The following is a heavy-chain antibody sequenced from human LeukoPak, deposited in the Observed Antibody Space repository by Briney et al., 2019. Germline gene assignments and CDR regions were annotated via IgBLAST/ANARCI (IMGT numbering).Heavy chain of an antibody. J-gene: IGHJ2*01. D-gene: IGHD4-17*01. V-gene: IGHV1-2*02. CDR3: ARDQDDYGDYLRTPLQIHWYFDL. CDR1: GYTFTGYY. Sequence: ASVKVSCKASGYTFTGYYMHWVRQAPGQGLEWMGWINPNSGGTNYAQKFQGRVTMTRDTSISTAYMELSRLRSDDTAVYYCARDQDDYGDYLRTPLQIHWYFDLWGRGTLVTVSS. CDR2: INPNSGGT.